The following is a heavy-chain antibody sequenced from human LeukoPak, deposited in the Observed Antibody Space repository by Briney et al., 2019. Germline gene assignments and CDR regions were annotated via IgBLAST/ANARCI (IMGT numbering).Heavy chain of an antibody. V-gene: IGHV4-59*01. D-gene: IGHD4-23*01. CDR2: IYYGGST. Sequence: KASETLSLTCTVSGGSISTYFWSWIRQPPGKGLEWIGYIYYGGSTNYNPSLKSRVTISLDTSKNQFSLKLSSVTAADTAMYYCARVSRGNSVGGDYWGQGTLVTVSS. CDR1: GGSISTYF. CDR3: ARVSRGNSVGGDY. J-gene: IGHJ4*02.